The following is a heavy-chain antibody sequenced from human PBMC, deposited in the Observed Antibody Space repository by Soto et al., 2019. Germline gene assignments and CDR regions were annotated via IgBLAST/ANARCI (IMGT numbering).Heavy chain of an antibody. CDR1: VLTFSSYA. D-gene: IGHD3-10*01. J-gene: IGHJ5*02. Sequence: PGGALRLSCAASVLTFSSYAMHWVRQAPGKGLEWVAVISYDGSNKYYADSVKGRFTISRDNSKNTLYLQMNSLRAEDTAVYYCARAWVRGVIITSWFDPWGQGTLVTVSS. V-gene: IGHV3-30-3*01. CDR2: ISYDGSNK. CDR3: ARAWVRGVIITSWFDP.